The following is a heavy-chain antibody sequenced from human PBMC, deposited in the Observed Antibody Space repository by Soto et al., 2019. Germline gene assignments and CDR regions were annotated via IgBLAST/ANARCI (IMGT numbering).Heavy chain of an antibody. Sequence: ASVKVSCKGSVYTLTELSMHWVLQAPGKGLEWMGGFDPEDGETIYAQKFQGRVTMTEDTSTDTAYMELSSLRSEDTAVYYCATVPLRITIFEGWGQGTLVTVSS. CDR1: VYTLTELS. J-gene: IGHJ4*02. CDR3: ATVPLRITIFEG. CDR2: FDPEDGET. D-gene: IGHD3-3*01. V-gene: IGHV1-24*01.